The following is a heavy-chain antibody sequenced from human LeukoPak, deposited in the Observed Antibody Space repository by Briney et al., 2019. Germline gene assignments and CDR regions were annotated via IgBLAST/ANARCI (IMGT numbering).Heavy chain of an antibody. CDR2: ISSGGST. CDR1: GFTFSSYA. J-gene: IGHJ4*02. CDR3: AKGYSSSGTYNTPFDY. Sequence: AGGSLRLSCAASGFTFSSYAMSWVRQAPGKGLEWASVISSGGSTGYVDSVKGRFAISRDYSKNTLYLQMDSLRAEDSAVYYWAKGYSSSGTYNTPFDYWGQGTLVTVSS. D-gene: IGHD3-10*01. V-gene: IGHV3-23*01.